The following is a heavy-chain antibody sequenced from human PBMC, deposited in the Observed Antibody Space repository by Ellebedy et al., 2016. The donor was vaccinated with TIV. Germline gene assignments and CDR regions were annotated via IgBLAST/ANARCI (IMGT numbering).Heavy chain of an antibody. Sequence: AASVKVSCKTSGYTFTTFGVSWIRQAPGQGPEWMGWISTYNGRTDFPQKFLGRITLSTDTSTSTVYMELKSLTSDDTAVYYCVRDLFGDYYLFWGQGTLVTVSS. V-gene: IGHV1-18*04. D-gene: IGHD3-10*02. CDR2: ISTYNGRT. CDR3: VRDLFGDYYLF. CDR1: GYTFTTFG. J-gene: IGHJ4*02.